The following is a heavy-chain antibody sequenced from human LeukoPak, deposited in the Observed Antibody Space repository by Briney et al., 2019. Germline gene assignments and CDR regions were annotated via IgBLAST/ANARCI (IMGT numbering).Heavy chain of an antibody. D-gene: IGHD5-18*01. Sequence: ASVRVSCKASGYTFTSYAMHWVRQAPGQRLEWMGWINAGNGNTKYSQEFQGRVTITRDTSASTAYMELSSLRSEDMAVYYCARGGNTAMAYNWFDPWGQGTLVTVSS. CDR3: ARGGNTAMAYNWFDP. J-gene: IGHJ5*02. CDR1: GYTFTSYA. V-gene: IGHV1-3*03. CDR2: INAGNGNT.